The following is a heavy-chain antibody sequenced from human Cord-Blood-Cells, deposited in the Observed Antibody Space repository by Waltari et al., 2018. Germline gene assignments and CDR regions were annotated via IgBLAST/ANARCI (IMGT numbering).Heavy chain of an antibody. Sequence: QVQLVQSGAEVKKPGASVKVSCKASGYTFISYDINWVRQATGQGLGWMGWMNPNSGNTGYAQKFQGRVTMTRNTSISTAYMELSSLRSEDTAVYYCARVYYYGSGSYYYFDYWGQGTLVTVSS. J-gene: IGHJ4*02. CDR3: ARVYYYGSGSYYYFDY. D-gene: IGHD3-10*01. CDR2: MNPNSGNT. CDR1: GYTFISYD. V-gene: IGHV1-8*01.